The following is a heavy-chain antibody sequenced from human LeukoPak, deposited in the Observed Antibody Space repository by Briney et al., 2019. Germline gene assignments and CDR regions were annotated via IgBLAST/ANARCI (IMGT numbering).Heavy chain of an antibody. Sequence: SETLSLTCHVPGGSISSSTSYWGWIRQSPGKGLQWIGRIYYSGTTLYNLSLKSRVTMSVDTPNNQFSLRLSSVTAADTAVYYCARHGPTDYFDYWGQGISVTVSS. CDR2: IYYSGTT. CDR3: ARHGPTDYFDY. J-gene: IGHJ4*02. V-gene: IGHV4-39*01. D-gene: IGHD2-21*02. CDR1: GGSISSSTSY.